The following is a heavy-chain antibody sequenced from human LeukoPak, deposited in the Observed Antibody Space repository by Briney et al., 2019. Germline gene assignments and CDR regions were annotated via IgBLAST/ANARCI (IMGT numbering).Heavy chain of an antibody. V-gene: IGHV3-30-3*01. CDR1: GFTFSSYA. Sequence: GGSLRLSCAASGFTFSSYAMHLVRQAPGKGLEWVAVISYDGSNKYYADSVKGRFTISRDNSKNTLYLQMNSLRAEDTAVYYCARDHAIVVVPAAPSGAFDIWGQGTMVTVSS. CDR2: ISYDGSNK. D-gene: IGHD2-2*01. CDR3: ARDHAIVVVPAAPSGAFDI. J-gene: IGHJ3*02.